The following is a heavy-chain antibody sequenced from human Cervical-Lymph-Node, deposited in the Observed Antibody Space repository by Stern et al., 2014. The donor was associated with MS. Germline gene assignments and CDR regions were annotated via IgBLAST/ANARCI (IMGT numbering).Heavy chain of an antibody. Sequence: QVTLKESGPALVKPTQTLTLTCTFSGFSLSTSGMCVSWIRQPPGKALEWLALIDWDDDKYYSTSLKTRLTISKDTSKNQVVLTMTNMDPVDTATYYCARSEEAYYDSSGYYDYWGQGTLVTVSS. CDR2: IDWDDDK. CDR1: GFSLSTSGMC. D-gene: IGHD3-22*01. J-gene: IGHJ4*02. V-gene: IGHV2-70*01. CDR3: ARSEEAYYDSSGYYDY.